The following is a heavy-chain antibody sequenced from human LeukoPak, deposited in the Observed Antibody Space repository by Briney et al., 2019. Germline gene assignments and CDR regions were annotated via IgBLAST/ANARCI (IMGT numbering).Heavy chain of an antibody. J-gene: IGHJ4*02. CDR2: IIPILGIA. D-gene: IGHD3-16*02. CDR1: GYTFTSYH. Sequence: GASVKVSCKASGYTFTSYHMHWVRQAPGQGLEWMGRIIPILGIANYAQKFQGRVTITADKSTSTAYMELSSLRSEDTAVYYCAREPRRLFMITFGGVISKFDYWGQGTLVTVSS. CDR3: AREPRRLFMITFGGVISKFDY. V-gene: IGHV1-69*04.